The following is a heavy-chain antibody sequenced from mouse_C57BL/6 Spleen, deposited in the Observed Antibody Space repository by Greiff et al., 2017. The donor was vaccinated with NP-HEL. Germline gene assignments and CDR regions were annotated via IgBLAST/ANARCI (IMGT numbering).Heavy chain of an antibody. D-gene: IGHD1-1*01. V-gene: IGHV1-52*01. CDR2: IDPSDGET. CDR1: GYTFTSYW. CDR3: ARSVVRDGYALDY. J-gene: IGHJ4*01. Sequence: QVQLQQPGAELVRPGSSVKLSCKASGYTFTSYWMHWVKQRPIQGLEWIGNIDPSDGETNSNQKFKDKATLTVDKSSSTAYMQLSSLTSEDSAVYYCARSVVRDGYALDYWGQGTSLTVSS.